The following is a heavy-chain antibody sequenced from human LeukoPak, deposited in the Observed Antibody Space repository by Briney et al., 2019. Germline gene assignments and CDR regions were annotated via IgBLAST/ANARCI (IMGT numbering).Heavy chain of an antibody. CDR1: TFALSSFE. J-gene: IGHJ4*02. CDR2: IAYSGGGP. CDR3: ARNSGWYGVS. V-gene: IGHV3-23*01. D-gene: IGHD6-19*01. Sequence: GGSFRLSRAPSTFALSSFEMSSIRQAPGKGLEWVSSIAYSGGGPYYADSVKGRFTISRDNSKNTLYLQLNSLRGDDTAVYYCARNSGWYGVSWGQGTLVTVSS.